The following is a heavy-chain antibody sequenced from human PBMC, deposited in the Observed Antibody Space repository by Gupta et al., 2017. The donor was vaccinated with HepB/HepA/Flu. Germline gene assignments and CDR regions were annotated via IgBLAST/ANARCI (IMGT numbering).Heavy chain of an antibody. CDR3: AKTGEDRLTMSGVLIPGSFDS. V-gene: IGHV3-23*05. J-gene: IGHJ4*02. CDR1: RFTFSSYV. Sequence: EGQLLESGGGLVQPGGSLRLSCVASRFTFSSYVMSWVRQAPGKGLEWVSDITASGRRTYYADSVKGRFIVSRDNSKKTLYLQMNGLRGEDTAVYYCAKTGEDRLTMSGVLIPGSFDSWGQGSLVTVSS. D-gene: IGHD3-3*01. CDR2: ITASGRRT.